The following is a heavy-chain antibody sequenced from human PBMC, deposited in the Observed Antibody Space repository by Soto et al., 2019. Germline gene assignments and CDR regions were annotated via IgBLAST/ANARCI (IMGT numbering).Heavy chain of an antibody. V-gene: IGHV4-30-2*01. D-gene: IGHD5-12*01. CDR1: GGSISSGGYS. CDR3: ARRRGFPYYYGMDV. CDR2: IYHSGST. J-gene: IGHJ6*02. Sequence: QLQLQESGSGLVKPSQTLSLTCAVSGGSISSGGYSWSWIRQPPGKGLEWIGYIYHSGSTHYNPSLKSRVTISVDRSQSQFSLKLSSVTAADTAVYYCARRRGFPYYYGMDVWGQGTTVTVSS.